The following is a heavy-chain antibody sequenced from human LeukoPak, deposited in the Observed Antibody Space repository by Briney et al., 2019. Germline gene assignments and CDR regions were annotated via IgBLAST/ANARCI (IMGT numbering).Heavy chain of an antibody. CDR1: GYTFTSYG. V-gene: IGHV1-18*01. Sequence: GASVKVSCKASGYTFTSYGISWVRQAPGQGLEWMGWISAYNGNTNYAQKLQGRVTMTTDTSTSTAYMELRSLRSDDTAVYYCAKPAGIAVAGRVGAFDYWGQGTLVTVSS. CDR3: AKPAGIAVAGRVGAFDY. J-gene: IGHJ4*02. CDR2: ISAYNGNT. D-gene: IGHD6-19*01.